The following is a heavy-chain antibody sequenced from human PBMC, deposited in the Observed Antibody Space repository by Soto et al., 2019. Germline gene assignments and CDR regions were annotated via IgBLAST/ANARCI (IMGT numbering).Heavy chain of an antibody. D-gene: IGHD4-4*01. Sequence: QVQLQESGPGLVKPSETLSLTCTVSGGSISSYYWSWIRQPPGKGLEWIGYIYYSGSTNYNPSLKSRVTISVDTSKNQFSLKLSSVTAADTAVYYCARDGKEVDGYSHDYWGQGTLVTVSS. CDR1: GGSISSYY. CDR2: IYYSGST. J-gene: IGHJ4*02. V-gene: IGHV4-59*01. CDR3: ARDGKEVDGYSHDY.